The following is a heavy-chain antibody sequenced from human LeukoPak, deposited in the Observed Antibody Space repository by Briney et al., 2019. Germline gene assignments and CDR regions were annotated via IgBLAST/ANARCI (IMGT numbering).Heavy chain of an antibody. CDR2: IIPIFGTA. D-gene: IGHD1-1*01. CDR3: AEVERHGHHDAFDI. J-gene: IGHJ3*02. CDR1: GGTFSSYA. Sequence: GASVKVSCKASGGTFSSYAISWVRQAPGQGLEWMGGIIPIFGTANYAQKFQGRVTITADKSTSTAYMELSSLRSEDTAVYYCAEVERHGHHDAFDIWGQGTMVTVSS. V-gene: IGHV1-69*06.